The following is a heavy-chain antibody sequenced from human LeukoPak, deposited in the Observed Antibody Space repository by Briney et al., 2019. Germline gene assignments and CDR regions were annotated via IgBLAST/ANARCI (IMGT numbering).Heavy chain of an antibody. CDR3: ARDPSRDGYKGIDY. V-gene: IGHV3-30-3*01. CDR2: ISYDGSNK. CDR1: GLTFSSHW. J-gene: IGHJ4*02. D-gene: IGHD5-24*01. Sequence: GGSLRLSCAASGLTFSSHWMHWVRQAPGKGLEWVAVISYDGSNKYYADSVKGRFTISRDNSKNTLYLQMNSLRAEDTAVYYCARDPSRDGYKGIDYWGQGTLVTVSS.